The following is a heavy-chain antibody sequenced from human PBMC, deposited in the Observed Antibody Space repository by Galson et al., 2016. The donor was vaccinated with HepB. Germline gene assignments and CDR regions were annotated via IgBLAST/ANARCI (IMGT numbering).Heavy chain of an antibody. CDR2: IYYSENT. CDR1: GGSISSGGYY. J-gene: IGHJ6*02. D-gene: IGHD2-21*01. V-gene: IGHV4-39*02. Sequence: SETLSLTCSVSGGSISSGGYYWSWIRQHPGKGPEWMGSIYYSENTIYNPSLKSRVTISVDTFKNHFSLTLTSVTAADTALYYCARGSDFVGYGVDVWGQGTTVTVFS. CDR3: ARGSDFVGYGVDV.